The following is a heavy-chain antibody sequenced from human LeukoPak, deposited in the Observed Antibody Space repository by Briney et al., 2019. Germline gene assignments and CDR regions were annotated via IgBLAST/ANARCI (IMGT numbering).Heavy chain of an antibody. J-gene: IGHJ5*02. Sequence: GGSLRLSCAASGFTFSSYGMHWVRQAPGKGPEWVAFIRYDGSNKYYADSAKGRFTISRDNSKNTLYLQMNSLRAEDTAVYYCAKDGGYCSSTSCPEDNWFDPWGQGTLVTVSS. V-gene: IGHV3-30*02. CDR1: GFTFSSYG. CDR2: IRYDGSNK. D-gene: IGHD2-2*01. CDR3: AKDGGYCSSTSCPEDNWFDP.